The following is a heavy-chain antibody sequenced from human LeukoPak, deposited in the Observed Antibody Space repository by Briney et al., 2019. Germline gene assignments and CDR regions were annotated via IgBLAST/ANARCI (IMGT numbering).Heavy chain of an antibody. Sequence: SETLSLTCAVYGGSFSGYYWSWIRQPPGKGLEWIGEINHSGSTNYNLSLKSRVTISVDTSKNQFSLKLSSVTAADTAVYYCASRGYNWNDAFDYWGQGTLVTVSS. D-gene: IGHD1-20*01. CDR2: INHSGST. J-gene: IGHJ4*02. CDR1: GGSFSGYY. V-gene: IGHV4-34*01. CDR3: ASRGYNWNDAFDY.